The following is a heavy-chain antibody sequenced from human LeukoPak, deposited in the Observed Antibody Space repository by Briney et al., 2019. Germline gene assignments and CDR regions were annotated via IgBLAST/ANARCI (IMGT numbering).Heavy chain of an antibody. CDR1: GFTFSTFE. CDR2: ISSSGSST. V-gene: IGHV3-48*03. Sequence: GSLRLSCATSGFTFSTFEMNWVRQAPGKGLEWVSYISSSGSSTYYADSVKGRFTISRDNAKNSLYLQMNSLRAEDTAVYYCADIFDYWGQGTLVTVSS. J-gene: IGHJ4*02. CDR3: ADIFDY. D-gene: IGHD2-15*01.